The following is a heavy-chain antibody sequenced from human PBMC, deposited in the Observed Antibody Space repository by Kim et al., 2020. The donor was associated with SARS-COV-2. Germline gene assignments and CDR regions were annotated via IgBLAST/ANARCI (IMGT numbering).Heavy chain of an antibody. D-gene: IGHD5-12*01. J-gene: IGHJ4*02. V-gene: IGHV3-7*01. CDR3: ARPQGGYDDFDH. CDR2: IKPDGSKQ. CDR1: GFAFTNYW. Sequence: GGSLRLSCAASGFAFTNYWMSWVRQAPGKGLEWVAKIKPDGSKQYYVDSVKGRFTISRDIAQNSLFLQMNSLRAEDTAVYYCARPQGGYDDFDHWGQGTLVTVSS.